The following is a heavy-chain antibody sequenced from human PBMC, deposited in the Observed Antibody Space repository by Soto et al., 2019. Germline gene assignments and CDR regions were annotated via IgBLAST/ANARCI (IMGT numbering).Heavy chain of an antibody. D-gene: IGHD2-8*01. Sequence: QVQLVESGGGVVQPGTSLRLSCAASGLTFSSYGMHWVRQAPGKGLEWVAVIWYDGSNKYYADSVKGRFTISRDNSKNTLYLQMNSLRAEDSAVYYCARDRDIVLIVYSIRTGYFDYWGQGTLVTVSS. CDR1: GLTFSSYG. V-gene: IGHV3-33*01. CDR2: IWYDGSNK. J-gene: IGHJ4*02. CDR3: ARDRDIVLIVYSIRTGYFDY.